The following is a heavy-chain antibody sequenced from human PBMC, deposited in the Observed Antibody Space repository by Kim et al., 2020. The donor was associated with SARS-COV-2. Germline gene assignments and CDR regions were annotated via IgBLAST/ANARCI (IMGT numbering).Heavy chain of an antibody. V-gene: IGHV1-69*13. J-gene: IGHJ4*02. CDR1: GGTFSSYA. CDR3: ARPKVIDDYIWGSYRYPFDY. CDR2: IIPIFGTA. Sequence: SVKVSCKASGGTFSSYAISWVRQAPGQGLEWMGGIIPIFGTANYAQKFQGRVTITADESTSTAYMELSSLRSEDTAVYYCARPKVIDDYIWGSYRYPFDYWGQGTLVTVSS. D-gene: IGHD3-16*02.